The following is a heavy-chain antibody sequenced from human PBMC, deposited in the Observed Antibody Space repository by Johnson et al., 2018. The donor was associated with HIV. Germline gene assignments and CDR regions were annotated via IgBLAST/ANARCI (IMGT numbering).Heavy chain of an antibody. J-gene: IGHJ3*02. D-gene: IGHD1-26*01. Sequence: VQLVESGGGLIQPGGSLRLSCAASGFTVSSNYMSWVRQAPGKGLEWVSVISGSGGSTYYADSVKGRFTISRDNSKNTLYLQMNSLRGEDTALDYCARGVAVGWELNDAFDSGGPGTMVTGS. CDR2: ISGSGGST. CDR3: ARGVAVGWELNDAFDS. V-gene: IGHV3-53*01. CDR1: GFTVSSNY.